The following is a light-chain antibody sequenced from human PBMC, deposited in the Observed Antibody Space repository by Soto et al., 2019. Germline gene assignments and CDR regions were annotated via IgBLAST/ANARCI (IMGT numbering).Light chain of an antibody. J-gene: IGKJ4*01. CDR3: QQYNNWPPLT. V-gene: IGKV3D-15*01. CDR2: GAS. CDR1: QNIDNN. Sequence: EIVMTQSPAILSVSPGDRVTLSCRASQNIDNNLAWYQQRPGQPPRLLIYGASTRANGIPARFSGSGSGTEFTLTISSLQSEDFAVYCCQQYNNWPPLTFGGGTKVEIK.